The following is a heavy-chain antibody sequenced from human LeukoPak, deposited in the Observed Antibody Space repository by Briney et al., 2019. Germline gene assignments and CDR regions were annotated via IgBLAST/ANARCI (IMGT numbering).Heavy chain of an antibody. J-gene: IGHJ4*02. V-gene: IGHV3-23*01. D-gene: IGHD3-10*02. Sequence: GGSLRLSCAASGFTFSSYWMSWVRQAPGKGLEWVSAISGSGGSTYYADSVKGRFTISRDNSKNTLYLQMNSLRAEDTAVYYCARGTMFPYYFDYWGQGTLVTVSS. CDR2: ISGSGGST. CDR1: GFTFSSYW. CDR3: ARGTMFPYYFDY.